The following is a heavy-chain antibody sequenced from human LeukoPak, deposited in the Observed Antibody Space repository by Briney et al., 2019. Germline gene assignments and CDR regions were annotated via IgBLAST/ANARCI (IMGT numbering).Heavy chain of an antibody. CDR2: IIPIFGTT. V-gene: IGHV1-69*05. D-gene: IGHD5-12*01. CDR3: ARGDSGYDYGFDN. CDR1: GGTFSSHA. J-gene: IGHJ4*02. Sequence: SVKVSCKASGGTFSSHAISWVRQAPGQGLEWVGGIIPIFGTTNYAQKSQGRVTITTDESTSTGYMELRSLRSDDTAVYYCARGDSGYDYGFDNWGQGTLVTVSS.